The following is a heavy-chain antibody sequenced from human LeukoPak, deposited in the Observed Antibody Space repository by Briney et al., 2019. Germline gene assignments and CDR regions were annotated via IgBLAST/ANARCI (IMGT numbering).Heavy chain of an antibody. CDR3: ARDGAHPSSGYLPLQYYCYYGMDV. Sequence: ASVKVSCKASGGTFSSYAISWVRQAPGQGLEWMGRIIPIFGIANYAQKFQGRVTITADKSTSTAYMELSSLRSEDTAVYYCARDGAHPSSGYLPLQYYCYYGMDVWGQGTTVTVSS. CDR2: IIPIFGIA. J-gene: IGHJ6*02. D-gene: IGHD3-22*01. CDR1: GGTFSSYA. V-gene: IGHV1-69*04.